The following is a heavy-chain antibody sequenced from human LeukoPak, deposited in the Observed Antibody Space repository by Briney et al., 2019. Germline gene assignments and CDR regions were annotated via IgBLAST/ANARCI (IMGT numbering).Heavy chain of an antibody. V-gene: IGHV4-34*01. D-gene: IGHD6-13*01. J-gene: IGHJ4*02. Sequence: SETLSLTCAVYGGPFSGYYWSWIRQPPGKGLEWIGEINHSGSTNYNPSLKSRVTISVDTSKNQFSLKLSSVTAADTAVYYCARSTYGEMEAAAGEIFDYWGQGTLVTVSS. CDR3: ARSTYGEMEAAAGEIFDY. CDR2: INHSGST. CDR1: GGPFSGYY.